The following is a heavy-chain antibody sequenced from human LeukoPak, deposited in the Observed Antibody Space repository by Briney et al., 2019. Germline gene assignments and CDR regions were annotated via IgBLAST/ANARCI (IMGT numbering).Heavy chain of an antibody. CDR3: ARVRADCSGGSCYPDAFDI. D-gene: IGHD2-15*01. J-gene: IGHJ3*02. CDR1: GFAVSSNY. V-gene: IGHV3-53*01. Sequence: GGSLRLSCAASGFAVSSNYMSWVRQAPGKGPEWVSVIYSGGSTYYADSVKGRFTISRDNSKNTLYLQMNSLRAEDTAVYYCARVRADCSGGSCYPDAFDIWGQGTMVTVSS. CDR2: IYSGGST.